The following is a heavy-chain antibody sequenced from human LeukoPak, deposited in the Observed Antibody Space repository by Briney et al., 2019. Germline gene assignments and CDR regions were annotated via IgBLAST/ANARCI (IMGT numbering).Heavy chain of an antibody. CDR2: ISGSGGST. J-gene: IGHJ4*02. CDR3: AKDIDGYHPHY. D-gene: IGHD5-24*01. V-gene: IGHV3-23*01. CDR1: GFTFSSFA. Sequence: GGSLRLSCAASGFTFSSFAMTCVRQAPGKGLEWVSMISGSGGSTFYADSVKGRFTISRDNSKDAPYLQMNRLGAEDTAVYYCAKDIDGYHPHYWGQGTLVTVSS.